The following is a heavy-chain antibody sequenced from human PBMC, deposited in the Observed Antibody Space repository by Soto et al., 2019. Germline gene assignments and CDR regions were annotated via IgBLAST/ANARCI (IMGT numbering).Heavy chain of an antibody. V-gene: IGHV3-11*01. CDR2: ISSGSSTI. CDR1: GFTFSDYY. D-gene: IGHD2-8*01. J-gene: IGHJ4*02. CDR3: ASGTNGAFFVY. Sequence: QVQLVESGGGLVKPGGSLRLSCAASGFTFSDYYMSWIRQAPGKGLGGVSYISSGSSTIFYADSLKGRFTISRENVKNSLYLQMNSLRAEDTAVYYCASGTNGAFFVYWGQGILVTVSS.